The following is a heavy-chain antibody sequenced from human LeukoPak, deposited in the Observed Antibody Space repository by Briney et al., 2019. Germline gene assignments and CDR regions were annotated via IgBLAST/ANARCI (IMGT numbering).Heavy chain of an antibody. D-gene: IGHD5-18*01. Sequence: GGSLRLSCAASGFTFSSYAMSWVRQAPGKGLEWVSALSGSGSTTYYADSVKGRFTISRDNAKNSLYLQMNSLRAEDTAVYYCARDLVQLWSKDYWGQGTLVTVSS. CDR3: ARDLVQLWSKDY. CDR2: LSGSGSTT. J-gene: IGHJ4*02. V-gene: IGHV3-23*01. CDR1: GFTFSSYA.